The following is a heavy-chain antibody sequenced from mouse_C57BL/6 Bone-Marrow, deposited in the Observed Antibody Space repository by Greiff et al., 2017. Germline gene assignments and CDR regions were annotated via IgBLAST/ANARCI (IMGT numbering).Heavy chain of an antibody. CDR2: IDPEDGDT. CDR3: TTLDSTDFGY. Sequence: VQLQQSGAELVRPGASVKLSCTASGFNIKDYYMHWVKQRPEQGLEWIGRIDPEDGDTEYAPKFQGKATMTADTSSNTTYLQLSRLTSEDTAVNYCTTLDSTDFGYWGQGTTLTVSS. V-gene: IGHV14-1*01. CDR1: GFNIKDYY. J-gene: IGHJ2*01. D-gene: IGHD2-5*01.